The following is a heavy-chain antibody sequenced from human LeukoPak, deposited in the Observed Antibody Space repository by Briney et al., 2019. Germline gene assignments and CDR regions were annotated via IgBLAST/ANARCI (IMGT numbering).Heavy chain of an antibody. Sequence: GGSLRLSCAASGFTVSSNYMSWVRQAPGKGLEWVSVIYSGGSTYYADSVKGRFTISRDNSKNTLYLQMNSLRAEDTAVYYCAREEIAVAGTLFWGQGTLVTVSS. CDR2: IYSGGST. V-gene: IGHV3-66*01. D-gene: IGHD6-19*01. J-gene: IGHJ4*02. CDR1: GFTVSSNY. CDR3: AREEIAVAGTLF.